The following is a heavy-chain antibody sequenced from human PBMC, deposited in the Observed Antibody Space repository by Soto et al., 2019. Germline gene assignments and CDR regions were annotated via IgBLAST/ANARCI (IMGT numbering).Heavy chain of an antibody. CDR2: IIPIFGTA. V-gene: IGHV1-69*12. Sequence: QVQLVQSGAEVKKPGSSVKVSCKASGGTFSSYAISWARQAPGQGLEWMGGIIPIFGTADYAQKLQGRVTITADESTSTAYMELSSLRSEDTALYDWATTEMGNYYYGMDVWGQGTKVTVSS. CDR1: GGTFSSYA. J-gene: IGHJ6*02. CDR3: ATTEMGNYYYGMDV. D-gene: IGHD7-27*01.